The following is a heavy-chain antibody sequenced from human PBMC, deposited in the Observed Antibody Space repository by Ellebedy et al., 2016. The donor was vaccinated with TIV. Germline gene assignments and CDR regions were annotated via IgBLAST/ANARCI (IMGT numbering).Heavy chain of an antibody. J-gene: IGHJ3*02. V-gene: IGHV3-21*01. CDR2: IYRSHSPM. CDR3: ARDNSVSETYHSFDI. D-gene: IGHD3-10*01. Sequence: GGSLRLXCAASGFTFSNYRMNWVRQAPGKGLEWVSTIYRSHSPMYYADSVKGRFTISRDNAKNSLYLEMNSLRAEDTAVYYCARDNSVSETYHSFDIWGQGTMVTVSS. CDR1: GFTFSNYR.